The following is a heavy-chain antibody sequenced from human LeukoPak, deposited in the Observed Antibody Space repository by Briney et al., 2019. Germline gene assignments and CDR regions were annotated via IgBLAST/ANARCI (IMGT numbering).Heavy chain of an antibody. CDR2: ISAYHGNT. V-gene: IGHV1-18*01. D-gene: IGHD3-3*01. CDR3: ARVTLYYDFWSGYHYFDY. J-gene: IGHJ4*02. Sequence: ASVKVSCKASGYTFTSYGISWVRQAPGQGLEWMGWISAYHGNTNYAQKLQGRVTMTSDTSTSTAYMELRSPRSDDTAVYYCARVTLYYDFWSGYHYFDYWGQGTLVTVSS. CDR1: GYTFTSYG.